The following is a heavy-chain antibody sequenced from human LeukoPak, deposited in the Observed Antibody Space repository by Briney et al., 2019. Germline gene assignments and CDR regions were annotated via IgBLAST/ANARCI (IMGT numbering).Heavy chain of an antibody. V-gene: IGHV4-4*07. CDR3: ARERDYDILTGRGPYYYYYMDV. J-gene: IGHJ6*03. CDR2: IYTSGST. CDR1: GFTFNTYS. Sequence: GSLRLSCEASGFTFNTYSMNWARQAPGKGLEWIGRIYTSGSTNYNPSLKSRVTMSVDTSKNQFSLKLSSVTAADTAVYYCARERDYDILTGRGPYYYYYMDVWGKGTTVTISS. D-gene: IGHD3-9*01.